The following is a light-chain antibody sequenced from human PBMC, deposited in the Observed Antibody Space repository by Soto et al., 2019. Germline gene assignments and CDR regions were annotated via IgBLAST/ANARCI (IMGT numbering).Light chain of an antibody. Sequence: EIVVTQSPGTLSLSPGERATLSCRASQSVSSNLAWYQQKPGQAPRLLIYGASTRATGIPARFSGSRSGTEFTLTISSLQSEDFAVYYCQQYNNWPRTFGQGTKVEIK. J-gene: IGKJ1*01. V-gene: IGKV3-15*01. CDR3: QQYNNWPRT. CDR2: GAS. CDR1: QSVSSN.